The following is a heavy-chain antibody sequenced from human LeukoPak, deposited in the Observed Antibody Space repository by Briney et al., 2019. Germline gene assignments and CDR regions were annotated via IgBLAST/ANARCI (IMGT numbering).Heavy chain of an antibody. J-gene: IGHJ6*03. CDR3: ARVHDYYVSGSYYGYYYYYMDV. CDR2: ISAYNGNT. Sequence: ASVKVSCKASGYTFTSYGISWVRQAPGHGLEWMGWISAYNGNTNYAQKLQGRVTMTTDTSPSTAYMELRRLRSDDTAVYYCARVHDYYVSGSYYGYYYYYMDVWGKGTTVTVSS. D-gene: IGHD3-10*01. V-gene: IGHV1-18*01. CDR1: GYTFTSYG.